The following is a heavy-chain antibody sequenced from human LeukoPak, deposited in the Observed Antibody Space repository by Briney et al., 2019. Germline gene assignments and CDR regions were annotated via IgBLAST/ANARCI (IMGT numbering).Heavy chain of an antibody. J-gene: IGHJ4*02. D-gene: IGHD3/OR15-3a*01. Sequence: GGSLRLSCAASGFTVSSNYMSWVRQAPGKGLEWVSVIYSDGSAYYADSVKGRFTISRDNSKNTLYLQMTSLRAEDTAVYYCARGGTGAPSLEVFLPIGYWGQGTLVTVSS. CDR3: ARGGTGAPSLEVFLPIGY. CDR2: IYSDGSA. CDR1: GFTVSSNY. V-gene: IGHV3-66*01.